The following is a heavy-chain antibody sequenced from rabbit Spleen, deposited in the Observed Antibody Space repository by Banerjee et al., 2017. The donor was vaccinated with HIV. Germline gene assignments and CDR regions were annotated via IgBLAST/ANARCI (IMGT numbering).Heavy chain of an antibody. CDR3: TRGGAGGSPYFDW. Sequence: EQLEESGGDLVKPEGSLTLTCTASGFDLSSYYYMCWVRQAPGKGLKWIACIWTGSVSTYYASWAKGRFTISKTSSTTVTLQMNSLTAADTATYFCTRGGAGGSPYFDWWGPGTLVTVS. D-gene: IGHD8-1*01. CDR2: IWTGSVST. V-gene: IGHV1S45*01. CDR1: GFDLSSYYY. J-gene: IGHJ4*01.